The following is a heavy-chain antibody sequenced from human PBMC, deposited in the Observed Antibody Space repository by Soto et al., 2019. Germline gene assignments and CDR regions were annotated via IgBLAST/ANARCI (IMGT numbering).Heavy chain of an antibody. J-gene: IGHJ6*02. CDR3: ARDRKGESGYDPNYYYYYGMDV. D-gene: IGHD5-12*01. Sequence: GSLRLSCAASGFTFSSYAMHWVRQAPGKGLEWVAVISYDGSNKYYADSVKGRFTISRDNSKNTLYLQMNSLRAEDTAVYYCARDRKGESGYDPNYYYYYGMDVWGQGTTVTVSS. CDR1: GFTFSSYA. CDR2: ISYDGSNK. V-gene: IGHV3-30-3*01.